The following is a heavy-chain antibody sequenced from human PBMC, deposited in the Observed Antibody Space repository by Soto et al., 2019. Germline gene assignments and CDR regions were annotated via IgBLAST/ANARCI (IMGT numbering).Heavy chain of an antibody. V-gene: IGHV1-24*01. D-gene: IGHD2-2*01. J-gene: IGHJ4*02. CDR3: ATEHCISTSCSTLRAY. CDR1: VYTLTELS. CDR2: FDPEDGET. Sequence: ASVKVSCKVSVYTLTELSMHWVRQAPGKGLEWMGGFDPEDGETIYAQKFQGRVTMTEDTSTDTAYMELSSLRSEDTAVYYCATEHCISTSCSTLRAYWGQGTLVTVSS.